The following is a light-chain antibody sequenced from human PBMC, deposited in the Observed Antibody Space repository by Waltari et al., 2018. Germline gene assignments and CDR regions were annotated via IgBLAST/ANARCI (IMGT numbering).Light chain of an antibody. CDR2: DVS. Sequence: QSALTQPASVSGSPGQSITIPCPGTSRDVGGYHYVSCYQQHPGKAPRLMIYDVSNRPSGVSNRFSGSKSGNTASLTISGLQAEDEADYHCSSYTSSSTLIFGGGTKLTVL. CDR3: SSYTSSSTLI. CDR1: SRDVGGYHY. J-gene: IGLJ2*01. V-gene: IGLV2-14*03.